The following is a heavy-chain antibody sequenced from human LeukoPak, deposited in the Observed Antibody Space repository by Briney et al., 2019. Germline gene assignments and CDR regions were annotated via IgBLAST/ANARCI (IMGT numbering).Heavy chain of an antibody. CDR1: GYMFTGFF. J-gene: IGHJ4*02. CDR3: ASLLWFGDFDY. Sequence: ASVKVSCKTSGYMFTGFFIHWVRQAPGQGLEWMGSVSPNNGGTRYAQRFQGRVNMTSDTSTRTAYMQLSGLRFDDMAVYYCASLLWFGDFDYWGPGTPVTVSS. CDR2: VSPNNGGT. D-gene: IGHD3-10*01. V-gene: IGHV1-2*02.